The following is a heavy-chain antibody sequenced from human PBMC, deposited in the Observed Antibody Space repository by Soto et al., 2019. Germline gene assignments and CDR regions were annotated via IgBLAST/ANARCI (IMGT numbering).Heavy chain of an antibody. CDR3: ARSCVVSPPLYCSGGSCYFPYYYGMGV. D-gene: IGHD2-15*01. Sequence: PSETLSLTCTVSGGSISSYYWSWIRQPPGKGLEWIGYIYYSGSPNYNHSLKSRVTISVDTSKNQFSLKLSPVTAADTAGYYCARSCVVSPPLYCSGGSCYFPYYYGMGVWGQGTTGAVSS. CDR2: IYYSGSP. CDR1: GGSISSYY. V-gene: IGHV4-59*01. J-gene: IGHJ6*02.